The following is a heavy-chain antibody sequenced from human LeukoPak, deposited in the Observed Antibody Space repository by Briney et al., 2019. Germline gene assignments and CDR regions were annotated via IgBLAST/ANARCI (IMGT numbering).Heavy chain of an antibody. Sequence: GGSLRLSCAASGFTFSSYSMIWVRQAPGKGLEWVSSISSSRYRYYADSVKGRFTISRDNSKNTLYLQMNSLRAADTAVYYCARDKGTSYLSSFDYWGQGTLVTVSS. D-gene: IGHD6-6*01. J-gene: IGHJ4*02. CDR1: GFTFSSYS. CDR3: ARDKGTSYLSSFDY. CDR2: ISSSRYR. V-gene: IGHV3-21*01.